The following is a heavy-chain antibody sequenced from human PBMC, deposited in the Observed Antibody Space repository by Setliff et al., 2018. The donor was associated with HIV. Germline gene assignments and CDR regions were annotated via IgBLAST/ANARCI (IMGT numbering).Heavy chain of an antibody. D-gene: IGHD6-19*01. J-gene: IGHJ3*02. V-gene: IGHV3-23*01. Sequence: GGSLRLSCAASEFTFSSYAMNWVRQAPGKGLEWVSGISGRGDTTYYADSVKGQFTISRDNPKNTLHLQMNSLRAEDTAIYYCAKAPLPSSGWSPDAFDIWGQGTMVTVSS. CDR1: EFTFSSYA. CDR2: ISGRGDTT. CDR3: AKAPLPSSGWSPDAFDI.